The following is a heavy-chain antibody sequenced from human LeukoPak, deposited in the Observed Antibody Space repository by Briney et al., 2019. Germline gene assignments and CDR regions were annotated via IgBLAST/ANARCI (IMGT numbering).Heavy chain of an antibody. Sequence: GGSLRLSCATSGFTFRSYGMHWVRQAPGKGLEWVAVIWYDGNNKYYRDSVKGRFTISRDNAKNTLYLQMNSLRAEDTAVYYCARDAVDTANAVWGQGTTVTVSS. CDR2: IWYDGNNK. V-gene: IGHV3-33*01. J-gene: IGHJ6*02. CDR3: ARDAVDTANAV. D-gene: IGHD5-18*01. CDR1: GFTFRSYG.